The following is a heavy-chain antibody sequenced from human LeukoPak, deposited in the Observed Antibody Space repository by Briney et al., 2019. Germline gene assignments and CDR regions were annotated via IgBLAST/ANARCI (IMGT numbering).Heavy chain of an antibody. CDR1: GFTLSNAW. CDR3: ARGGLSPGDY. Sequence: MTGGSLRLSCAASGFTLSNAWMNWVRQASGKGLEWVSSISSSSSYIYYADSVKGRFTISRDNAKNSLYLQMNSLRAEDTAVYYCARGGLSPGDYWGQGTLVTVSS. CDR2: ISSSSSYI. J-gene: IGHJ4*02. V-gene: IGHV3-21*01. D-gene: IGHD2-8*01.